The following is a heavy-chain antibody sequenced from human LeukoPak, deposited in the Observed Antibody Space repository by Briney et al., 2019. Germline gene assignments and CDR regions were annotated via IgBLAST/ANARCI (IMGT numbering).Heavy chain of an antibody. D-gene: IGHD4-23*01. J-gene: IGHJ4*02. CDR2: INPNSGAT. V-gene: IGHV1-2*02. CDR1: GYTFIGYF. CDR3: TRETGGSTLVTLPSDN. Sequence: ASVKVSCKVSGYTFIGYFIHWVRQAPGQGLEWMGWINPNSGATNYAQKFQGRVTMTRDRSISTAYMELNWLTSDDTAVYYCTRETGGSTLVTLPSDNWGQGTPVTVSS.